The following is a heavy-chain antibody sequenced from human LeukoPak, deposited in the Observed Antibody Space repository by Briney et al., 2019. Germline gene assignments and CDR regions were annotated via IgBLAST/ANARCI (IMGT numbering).Heavy chain of an antibody. Sequence: SETLSLTCTVSGGAITSGSYYWSWIRQPPGKGLERIGSIYYSGSTYYNPSLESRITVSLDTSKNQFSLKVSSVTAADTAVYYCARDKTFEVVNFFDYWGQGTPVTVSS. J-gene: IGHJ4*02. CDR1: GGAITSGSYY. D-gene: IGHD3-3*01. V-gene: IGHV4-39*07. CDR3: ARDKTFEVVNFFDY. CDR2: IYYSGST.